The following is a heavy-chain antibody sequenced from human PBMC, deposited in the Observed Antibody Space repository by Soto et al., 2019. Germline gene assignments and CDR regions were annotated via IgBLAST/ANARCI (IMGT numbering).Heavy chain of an antibody. CDR1: GFSLSTSGVG. CDR3: AHKGPEDWPLDY. V-gene: IGHV2-5*02. D-gene: IGHD3-9*01. CDR2: IYWDDSK. J-gene: IGHJ4*02. Sequence: QITLKESGPALVRATQTLTLTCAFSGFSLSTSGVGVGWIRQPPGKALEWLAVIYWDDSKHYSPSLRSRLTITKDTSKNQVVLTMTNMDPMDTGTYYCAHKGPEDWPLDYWVQGTLVTVSS.